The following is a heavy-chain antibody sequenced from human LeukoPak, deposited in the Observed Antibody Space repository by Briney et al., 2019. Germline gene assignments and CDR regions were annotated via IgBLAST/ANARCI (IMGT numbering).Heavy chain of an antibody. CDR2: IYSGGST. D-gene: IGHD3-3*01. CDR1: GFTVSSNY. CDR3: ARGIWSGYYYDC. V-gene: IGHV3-66*02. J-gene: IGHJ4*02. Sequence: GGSLRLSCAASGFTVSSNYMSWVRQAPGKGLEWVSVIYSGGSTYYADSVKGRFTISRDNSKNTLYLQINSLRAEDTAVYYRARGIWSGYYYDCWGQGTLVTVSS.